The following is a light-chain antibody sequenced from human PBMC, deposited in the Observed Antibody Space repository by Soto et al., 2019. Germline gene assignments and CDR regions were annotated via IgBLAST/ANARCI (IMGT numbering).Light chain of an antibody. V-gene: IGKV1-39*01. Sequence: DIPMTQSPSSLSASVGDRVTITCRASQSISSYLNWYQQKPGKAPKLLIYAASSLQSGVPSRFSGSGSGTDFTLTISSLQPEDVATYYCQQSYSTPTFGGGTKVEIK. CDR3: QQSYSTPT. CDR2: AAS. J-gene: IGKJ4*01. CDR1: QSISSY.